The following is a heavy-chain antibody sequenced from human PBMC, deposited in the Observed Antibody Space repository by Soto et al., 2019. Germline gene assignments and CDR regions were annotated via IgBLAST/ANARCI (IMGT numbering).Heavy chain of an antibody. V-gene: IGHV5-51*01. CDR3: ARHGEYDSSGYYPNY. D-gene: IGHD3-22*01. Sequence: VEALKISCKGSGCSFTSYWIGWVRQMPGKGLEWMGIIYPGDSDTRYSPSFQGQVTISADKSISTAYLQWSSLKASDTAMYYCARHGEYDSSGYYPNYWGQGTLVTVSS. J-gene: IGHJ4*02. CDR2: IYPGDSDT. CDR1: GCSFTSYW.